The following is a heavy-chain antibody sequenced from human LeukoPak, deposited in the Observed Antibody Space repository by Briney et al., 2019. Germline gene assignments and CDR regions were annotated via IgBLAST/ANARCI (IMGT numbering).Heavy chain of an antibody. CDR2: IYTSGST. J-gene: IGHJ4*02. CDR1: GGSISSYY. V-gene: IGHV4-4*07. CDR3: ARDDPHYYDSSGYPHY. Sequence: SETLSLTCTVSGGSISSYYWSWIRQPAGKGLEWIGRIYTSGSTNYNPSLKSRVTMSVDTSKNQFSLKLSSVTAADTAVYYCARDDPHYYDSSGYPHYWGQGTLVTASS. D-gene: IGHD3-22*01.